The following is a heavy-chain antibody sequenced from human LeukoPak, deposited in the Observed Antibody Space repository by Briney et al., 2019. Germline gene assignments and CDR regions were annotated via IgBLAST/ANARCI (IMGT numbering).Heavy chain of an antibody. CDR2: IYHSGST. CDR3: ARAKGEQWLEFVGYYFDY. Sequence: SETLSLTCAVSGGSISSSNWWSWVRQPPGKGLEWIGEIYHSGSTNYNPSLKSRVTISVDKSKNQFSLKLSSVTAADTAVYYCARAKGEQWLEFVGYYFDYWGQGTLVTVSS. J-gene: IGHJ4*02. CDR1: GGSISSSNW. D-gene: IGHD6-19*01. V-gene: IGHV4-4*02.